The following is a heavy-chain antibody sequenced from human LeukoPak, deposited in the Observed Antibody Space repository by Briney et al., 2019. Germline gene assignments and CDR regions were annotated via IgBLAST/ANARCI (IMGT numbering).Heavy chain of an antibody. D-gene: IGHD4-17*01. CDR1: GGSISSGGYS. Sequence: PSQTLSLTCTVSGGSISSGGYSWSWIRQPPGKGLEWIGYIYYSGNTYYNPSLKSRVTISVDTSKNQFSLRLSSVTAADTAVYYCARLPTVTFFDYWGQGTLVTVSS. CDR2: IYYSGNT. V-gene: IGHV4-30-2*03. CDR3: ARLPTVTFFDY. J-gene: IGHJ4*02.